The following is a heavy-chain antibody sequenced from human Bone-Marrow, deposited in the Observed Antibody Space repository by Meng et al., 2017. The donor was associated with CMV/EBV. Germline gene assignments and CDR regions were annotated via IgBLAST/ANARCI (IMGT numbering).Heavy chain of an antibody. CDR2: IIPIFGTA. CDR3: ARDLVEGPYPQPDCSGGSCYSGTNWFDP. D-gene: IGHD2-15*01. CDR1: GGTFSSYA. Sequence: SVKVSCKASGGTFSSYAISWVRQAPGQGLEWMGGIIPIFGTANYAQKFQGRVTITTDESTSTAYTELSSLRSEDTAVYYCARDLVEGPYPQPDCSGGSCYSGTNWFDPWGQGTLVTVPS. J-gene: IGHJ5*02. V-gene: IGHV1-69*05.